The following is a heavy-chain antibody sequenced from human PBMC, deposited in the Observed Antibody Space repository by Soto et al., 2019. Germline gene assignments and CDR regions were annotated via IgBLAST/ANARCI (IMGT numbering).Heavy chain of an antibody. CDR3: ARGLRIFGVVIIFLRGRAFDI. CDR1: GGSFGGYY. CDR2: INHSGST. V-gene: IGHV4-34*01. J-gene: IGHJ3*02. Sequence: TSETLSLTCAVYGGSFGGYYGSWIRQPPGKGLEWIGEINHSGSTNYNPSLKSRVTISVDTSKNQFSLKLSSVTAADTAVYYCARGLRIFGVVIIFLRGRAFDIWGQGTMVTVSS. D-gene: IGHD3-3*01.